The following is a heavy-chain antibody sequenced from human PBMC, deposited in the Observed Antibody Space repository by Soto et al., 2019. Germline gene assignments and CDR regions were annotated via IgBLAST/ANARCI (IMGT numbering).Heavy chain of an antibody. CDR2: INPNDGVT. CDR3: ARDPTNGVNDALDL. D-gene: IGHD2-8*01. CDR1: ENTFTSYH. J-gene: IGHJ3*01. V-gene: IGHV1-46*01. Sequence: QVQLVQSGAEVKNPGASVKISCKASENTFTSYHIHWVRQAPGQGLESMGVINPNDGVTISAQKFQGRVTMTRDTSTRTLYMELTSLRSEDTAVYYCARDPTNGVNDALDLWGQGTMVTVSS.